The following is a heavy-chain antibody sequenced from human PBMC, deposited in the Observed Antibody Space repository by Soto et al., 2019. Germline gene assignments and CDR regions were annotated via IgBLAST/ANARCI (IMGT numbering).Heavy chain of an antibody. J-gene: IGHJ4*02. CDR2: IGTAGDT. CDR3: ARSPPDSNSWPYFDY. CDR1: GFTFSSYD. V-gene: IGHV3-13*01. Sequence: GGSLRLSCAASGFTFSSYDMHWVRQATGKGLEWVSAIGTAGDTYYPGSVKGRFTISRENAKNSLYLQMNSLRAEDTAVYYCARSPPDSNSWPYFDYWGQGTLVTVSS. D-gene: IGHD6-13*01.